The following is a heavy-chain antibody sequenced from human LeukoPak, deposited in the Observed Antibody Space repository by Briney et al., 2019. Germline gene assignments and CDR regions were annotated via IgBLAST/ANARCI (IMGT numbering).Heavy chain of an antibody. CDR3: ARLLVRGVIIRAFDI. CDR1: GYSFTSYW. J-gene: IGHJ3*02. D-gene: IGHD3-10*01. CDR2: IYPGDSDT. Sequence: GESLKISCKGSGYSFTSYWIGWVRQMPGKGLEWMGIIYPGDSDTGYSPSFQGQVTISADKSISTAYLQWSSLKASDTAMYYCARLLVRGVIIRAFDIWGQGTMVTVSS. V-gene: IGHV5-51*01.